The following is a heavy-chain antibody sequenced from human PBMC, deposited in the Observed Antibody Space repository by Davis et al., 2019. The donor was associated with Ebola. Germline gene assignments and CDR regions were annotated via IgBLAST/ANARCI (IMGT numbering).Heavy chain of an antibody. CDR1: GFTFSSYA. V-gene: IGHV3-64*02. Sequence: PGGSLRLSCAASGFTFSSYAMHWVRQAPGKGLEYVSAISSNGGSTYYADSVKGRFTISRDNSKNTLYLQMSSLRAEDTAVYYCARDLSIAARPVFDYWGQGTLVTVSS. CDR2: ISSNGGST. CDR3: ARDLSIAARPVFDY. D-gene: IGHD6-6*01. J-gene: IGHJ4*02.